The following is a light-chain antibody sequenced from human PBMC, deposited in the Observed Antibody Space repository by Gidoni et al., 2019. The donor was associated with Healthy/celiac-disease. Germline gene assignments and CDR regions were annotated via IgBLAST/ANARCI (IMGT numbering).Light chain of an antibody. CDR1: QSVSSN. V-gene: IGKV3-15*01. CDR2: GAS. CDR3: QQYNNWPPPLT. Sequence: EIVMTQSPATLSVSPGARATLSCRASQSVSSNLAWYQQKPGQAPRLLIYGASTRATGIPARFSGSGSGTEFTLTISSLQSEDFAVYYCQQYNNWPPPLTFGGXTKVEIK. J-gene: IGKJ4*01.